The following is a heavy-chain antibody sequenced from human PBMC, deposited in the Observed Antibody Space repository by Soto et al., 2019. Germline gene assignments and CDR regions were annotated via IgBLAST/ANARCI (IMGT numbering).Heavy chain of an antibody. Sequence: QGTLKESGTVLVQPTETLTLPFAASGFSLNTARMGGTLIRQPPGKAVEWLAHVFSSDEKSYSTSLMTRLTISKDTSQSQVVLTMTNVDPLDTATYYCARIVGEWSGYHFDVWGQGALVTVSA. CDR3: ARIVGEWSGYHFDV. D-gene: IGHD3-3*01. CDR2: VFSSDEK. J-gene: IGHJ5*02. CDR1: GFSLNTARMG. V-gene: IGHV2-26*01.